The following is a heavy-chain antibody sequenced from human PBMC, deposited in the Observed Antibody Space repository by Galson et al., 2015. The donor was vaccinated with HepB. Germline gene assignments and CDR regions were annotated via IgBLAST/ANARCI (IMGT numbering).Heavy chain of an antibody. V-gene: IGHV3-64D*06. Sequence: SLRLSCAASGFTFNIYTMHWVRQAPGKGLDYVSTITSNGVSTYYADSVNHRFTVSRDNSDSTLYLQMSNLRAEDTAVYYCVRDPHFENYFDYWGQGTLVTVSS. CDR1: GFTFNIYT. CDR2: ITSNGVST. J-gene: IGHJ4*02. CDR3: VRDPHFENYFDY. D-gene: IGHD2/OR15-2a*01.